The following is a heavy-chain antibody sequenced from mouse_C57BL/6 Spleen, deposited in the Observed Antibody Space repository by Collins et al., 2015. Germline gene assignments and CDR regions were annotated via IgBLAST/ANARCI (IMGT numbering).Heavy chain of an antibody. CDR3: ARRGGDGNYRFDY. J-gene: IGHJ2*01. CDR1: LSTSGMG. D-gene: IGHD2-1*01. Sequence: LSTSGMGVSWIRQPSGKGLEWLAHIYWDDDKRYNPSLKSRLTISKDTSRNQVFLKITSVDTADTATYYCARRGGDGNYRFDYWGQGTTLTVSS. V-gene: IGHV8-12*01. CDR2: IYWDDDK.